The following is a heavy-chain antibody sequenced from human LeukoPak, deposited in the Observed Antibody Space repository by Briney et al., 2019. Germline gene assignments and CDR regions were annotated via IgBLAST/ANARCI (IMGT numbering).Heavy chain of an antibody. CDR2: ISWNSATI. CDR1: GFTFDDYA. V-gene: IGHV3-9*01. J-gene: IGHJ6*04. CDR3: AKVSTFTGSSTDV. Sequence: GGSLRLSCAASGFTFDDYAMHWVRHAPGKGLEWVSGISWNSATIGYADSVKGRFTISRDNAKNSLYLQVNSLRAEDTALYYCAKVSTFTGSSTDVWGKGTTVTVSS. D-gene: IGHD2/OR15-2a*01.